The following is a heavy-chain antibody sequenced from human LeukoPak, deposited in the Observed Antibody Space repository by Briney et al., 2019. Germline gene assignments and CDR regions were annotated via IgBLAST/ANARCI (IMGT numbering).Heavy chain of an antibody. CDR2: VNHRGST. D-gene: IGHD3-10*01. V-gene: IGHV4-39*07. CDR1: GVSISSSNSY. Sequence: SETLSLTCTVSGVSISSSNSYWSWHRQPPGKGLEWYVEVNHRGSTNYNPSLKSRVTISVDTSKNQCSLKLSSVTAADTAVYYCARDPKGRWFGELTSYFDYWGQGTLVTVSS. CDR3: ARDPKGRWFGELTSYFDY. J-gene: IGHJ4*02.